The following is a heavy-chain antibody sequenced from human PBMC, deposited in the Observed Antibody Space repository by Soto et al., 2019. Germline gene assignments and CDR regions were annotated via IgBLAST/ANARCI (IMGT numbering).Heavy chain of an antibody. D-gene: IGHD6-13*01. CDR2: IYTSGST. V-gene: IGHV4-4*07. J-gene: IGHJ4*02. CDR1: GGSISSYY. Sequence: SETLSLTCTVSGGSISSYYWSWIRQPAGKGLEWIGRIYTSGSTNYNPSLKSRVTMSVDTSRNQFPLKRISVTAADRAGYYCARDQSGAAGTETFFDYGGQGTLVTVSS. CDR3: ARDQSGAAGTETFFDY.